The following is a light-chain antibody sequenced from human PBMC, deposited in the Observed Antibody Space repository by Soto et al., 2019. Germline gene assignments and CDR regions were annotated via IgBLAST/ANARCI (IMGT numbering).Light chain of an antibody. CDR2: GAS. Sequence: EIVMTQSPATLSVSPGERVTLSCRASQSVSTNLAWYQQRPGQAPRLLFFGASSRATGIPARFVAGGSGTDVTLTISSLQSEDFALYYCQQYNDWPHTFGQGTKLEIK. J-gene: IGKJ2*01. V-gene: IGKV3-15*01. CDR3: QQYNDWPHT. CDR1: QSVSTN.